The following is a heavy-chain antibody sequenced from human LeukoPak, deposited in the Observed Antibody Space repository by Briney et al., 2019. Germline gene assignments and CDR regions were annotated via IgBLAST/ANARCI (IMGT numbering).Heavy chain of an antibody. J-gene: IGHJ4*02. D-gene: IGHD4-17*01. CDR2: ISTSGSTI. V-gene: IGHV3-48*03. CDR1: GFTLSSYE. Sequence: GGSLRLSCAASGFTLSSYEMNWVRQAPWKGPEWISYISTSGSTIYYADSVKGRFTISRDNAKNSLYLQMNSLRAEDTAVYYCSKGYGDYEYWGQGTLVTVSS. CDR3: SKGYGDYEY.